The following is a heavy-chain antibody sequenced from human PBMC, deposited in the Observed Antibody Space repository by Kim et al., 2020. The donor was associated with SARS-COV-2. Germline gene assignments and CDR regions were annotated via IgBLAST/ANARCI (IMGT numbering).Heavy chain of an antibody. CDR1: GFTFSSYA. D-gene: IGHD3-9*01. Sequence: GGSLRLSCAASGFTFSSYAMHWVRQAPGKGLEWVAVISYDGSNKYYADSVKGRFTISRDNSKNTLYLQMNSLRAEDTAVYYCARDLASHYDILTGYHYYYYYGMDVWGQGTTVTVSS. CDR2: ISYDGSNK. J-gene: IGHJ6*02. CDR3: ARDLASHYDILTGYHYYYYYGMDV. V-gene: IGHV3-30*04.